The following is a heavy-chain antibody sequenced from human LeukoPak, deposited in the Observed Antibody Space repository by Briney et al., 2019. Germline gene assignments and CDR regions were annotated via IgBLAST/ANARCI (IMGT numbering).Heavy chain of an antibody. D-gene: IGHD5-12*01. CDR1: GFTFRNYW. V-gene: IGHV3-74*01. CDR3: ARDRGYVPDY. J-gene: IGHJ4*02. Sequence: GSLQLSCAGPGFTFRNYWKPWVRQAPRKGLVWVSCIKSDGSTTTYADSVKGRFTISRDNAKNTLYLQMNSLRAEDTAVYYCARDRGYVPDYWGQGTLVTVSS. CDR2: IKSDGSTT.